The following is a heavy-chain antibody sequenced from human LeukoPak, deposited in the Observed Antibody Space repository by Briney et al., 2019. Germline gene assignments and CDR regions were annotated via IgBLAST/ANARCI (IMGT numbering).Heavy chain of an antibody. CDR3: ARGSQYNILTGFIVGAMDDFDY. V-gene: IGHV3-21*01. CDR1: GFTFSSYS. D-gene: IGHD3-9*01. CDR2: ISTTSGNI. Sequence: GGSLRLSCAASGFTFSSYSMNRVRQAPGKGLEWVAAISTTSGNIYYADSVKGRFTISKDSSKNTLDLQMNSLRTEDTAVYYCARGSQYNILTGFIVGAMDDFDYWGQGTLVTVSS. J-gene: IGHJ4*02.